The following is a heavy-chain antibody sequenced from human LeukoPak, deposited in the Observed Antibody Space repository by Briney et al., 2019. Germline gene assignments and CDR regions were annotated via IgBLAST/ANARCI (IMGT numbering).Heavy chain of an antibody. CDR1: GGSISSGSYY. D-gene: IGHD3-22*01. Sequence: SETLSLTCTVSGGSISSGSYYWSWIRQPAGKGLEWIGRIYTSGSTNYNPSLKSRVTISVDTSKNQFSLKLSSVTAADTAVYYCARDTMMGFDPWGQGTLVTVSS. V-gene: IGHV4-61*02. CDR2: IYTSGST. CDR3: ARDTMMGFDP. J-gene: IGHJ5*02.